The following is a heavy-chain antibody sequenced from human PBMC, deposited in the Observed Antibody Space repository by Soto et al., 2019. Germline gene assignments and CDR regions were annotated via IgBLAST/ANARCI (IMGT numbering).Heavy chain of an antibody. CDR2: LIPIFGTA. CDR1: GGTFSSYA. V-gene: IGHV1-69*01. CDR3: ARDNYYDSSCYYYASFDY. J-gene: IGHJ4*02. Sequence: QVQLVQSGAEVKKPGSSVKVSCKASGGTFSSYAISWVRQAPGQGLEWMGGLIPIFGTANYAQTFQGRVTITADESTSTAYMELSSLRSEDTAVYYCARDNYYDSSCYYYASFDYWGQGTLVTVSS. D-gene: IGHD3-22*01.